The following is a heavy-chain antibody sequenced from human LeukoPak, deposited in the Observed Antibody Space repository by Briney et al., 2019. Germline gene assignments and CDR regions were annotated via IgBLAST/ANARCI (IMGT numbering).Heavy chain of an antibody. CDR3: AKDSSPYYDILTGYYNRRDFDY. Sequence: GGSLRLSCAASGFTFSSYAMHWVRQAPGKGLEWVAVISYDGSNKYYADSVKGRFTISRDNSKNTLYLQMNSLRAEDTALYYCAKDSSPYYDILTGYYNRRDFDYWGQGTLVTVSS. D-gene: IGHD3-9*01. CDR1: GFTFSSYA. V-gene: IGHV3-30-3*01. J-gene: IGHJ4*02. CDR2: ISYDGSNK.